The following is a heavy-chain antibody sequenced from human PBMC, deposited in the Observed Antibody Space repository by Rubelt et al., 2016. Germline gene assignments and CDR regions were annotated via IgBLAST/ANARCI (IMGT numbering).Heavy chain of an antibody. J-gene: IGHJ4*02. CDR1: GYSFSSYW. Sequence: NTGGSLKISCKGSGYSFSSYWIAWVRQMPGKGLEWMGIIYPGDSDTRYSPSFQGQVTISADKSISTAYLQWSSLKASDTATYYCARQLRTRPFDYWGQGTLVTVSS. V-gene: IGHV5-51*01. CDR3: ARQLRTRPFDY. CDR2: IYPGDSDT.